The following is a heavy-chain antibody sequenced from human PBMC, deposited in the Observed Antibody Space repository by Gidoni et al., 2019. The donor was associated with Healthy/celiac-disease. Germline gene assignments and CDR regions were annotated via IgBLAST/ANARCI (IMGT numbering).Heavy chain of an antibody. D-gene: IGHD5-18*01. J-gene: IGHJ4*02. Sequence: EVQLLESGGGLVQPGGSLRLSCAASGFTFSSYAMSWVRQAPGKGLEWVSAISGSGGSTYYADSVKGRFTISRDNSKNTLYLQMNSLRAEDTAVYYCAKDAVGAETAMVVSYFDYWGQGTLVTVSS. CDR1: GFTFSSYA. CDR2: ISGSGGST. V-gene: IGHV3-23*01. CDR3: AKDAVGAETAMVVSYFDY.